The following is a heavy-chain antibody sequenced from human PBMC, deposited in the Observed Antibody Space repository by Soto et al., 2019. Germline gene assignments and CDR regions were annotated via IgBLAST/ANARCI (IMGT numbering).Heavy chain of an antibody. J-gene: IGHJ6*02. CDR1: GGSISSGGYY. V-gene: IGHV4-31*03. CDR2: IYYSGST. Sequence: QVQLQESGPGLVKPSQTLSLTCTVSGGSISSGGYYWSWIRQHPGKGLEWIGYIYYSGSTYYNPSLTSRVTISXVTRKXXFSLKLSSVPAADTAVYYCARDGLRAVARVGGMDVWGQGTTVTVSS. D-gene: IGHD6-19*01. CDR3: ARDGLRAVARVGGMDV.